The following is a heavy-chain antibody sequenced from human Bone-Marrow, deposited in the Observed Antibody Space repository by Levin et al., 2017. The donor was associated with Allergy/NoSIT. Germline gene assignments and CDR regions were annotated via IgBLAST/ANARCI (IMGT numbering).Heavy chain of an antibody. CDR1: GASVSSNSAA. CDR3: ATGTGTFDY. CDR2: TYYRSKWYN. D-gene: IGHD1-14*01. V-gene: IGHV6-1*01. Sequence: SETLSLTCAISGASVSSNSAAWNWIRQSPSRGLEWLGRTYYRSKWYNDYAVSVKSRITINPDTSNNQFSLHLTSVTPEDTAVYYCATGTGTFDYWGQGTLVTVSS. J-gene: IGHJ4*02.